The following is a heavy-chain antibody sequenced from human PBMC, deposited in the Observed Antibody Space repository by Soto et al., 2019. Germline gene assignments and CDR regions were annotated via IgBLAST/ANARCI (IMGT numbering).Heavy chain of an antibody. CDR2: IIPIFGTA. D-gene: IGHD3-3*01. Sequence: QVQLVQSGAEVKKPGSSVKVSCKASGGTFSSYAISWVRQAPGQGLEWMGGIIPIFGTANYAQKFQGRVTITADKSTSTDYMELSSLRSEDTAVYYCARGRITIFGVVMGSLDYWGQGTLVTVSS. J-gene: IGHJ4*02. CDR3: ARGRITIFGVVMGSLDY. V-gene: IGHV1-69*06. CDR1: GGTFSSYA.